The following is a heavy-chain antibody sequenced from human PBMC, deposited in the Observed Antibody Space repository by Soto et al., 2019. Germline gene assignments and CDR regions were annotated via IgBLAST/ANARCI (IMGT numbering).Heavy chain of an antibody. CDR3: ARSYPNTIFGVVPSRGLDV. Sequence: XGTLSLTCIVSGVSISSNYWSWIRQPPGQGLEWIGYIHYSGSTNFNPSLKNRVVMSVDTSKNQFSLRLSSVNAADTAVYYCARSYPNTIFGVVPSRGLDVWGQGATVTVS. CDR1: GVSISSNY. CDR2: IHYSGST. J-gene: IGHJ6*02. V-gene: IGHV4-59*01. D-gene: IGHD3-3*01.